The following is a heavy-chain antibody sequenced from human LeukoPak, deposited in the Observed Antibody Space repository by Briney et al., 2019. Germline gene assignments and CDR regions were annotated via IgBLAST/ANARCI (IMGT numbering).Heavy chain of an antibody. CDR2: VSPGGST. CDR3: ASARWDY. V-gene: IGHV4-4*03. D-gene: IGHD5-24*01. J-gene: IGHJ4*02. Sequence: PPQTLSPTSAVSGDSTSIIPCGSWVRQPPGKGRGWSGEVSPGGSTNYNPSLKRRVTISVDKSKNLSSLKLTSVTAADTAMYYCASARWDYWGQGTLGTVSS. CDR1: GDSTSIIPC.